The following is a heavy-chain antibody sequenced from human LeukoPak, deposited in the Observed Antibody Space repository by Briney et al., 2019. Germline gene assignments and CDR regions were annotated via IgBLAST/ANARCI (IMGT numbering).Heavy chain of an antibody. J-gene: IGHJ5*02. V-gene: IGHV1-18*01. CDR2: ISAYNGNT. Sequence: GASVKVSCKASGYTFTSYGISWVRQAPGQGLEWMGWISAYNGNTNYAQKLQGRVTMTTDTSTSTAYMELRSLRSDDTAVYYCARDLMSRLTAKSHSGWFDPWGQGTLVTVSS. CDR1: GYTFTSYG. CDR3: ARDLMSRLTAKSHSGWFDP. D-gene: IGHD2-21*02.